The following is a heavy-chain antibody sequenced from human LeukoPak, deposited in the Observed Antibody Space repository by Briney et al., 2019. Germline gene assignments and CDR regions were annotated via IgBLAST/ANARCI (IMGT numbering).Heavy chain of an antibody. CDR1: RLTFIYCP. D-gene: IGHD5-18*01. CDR2: INGSGGST. J-gene: IGHJ5*02. CDR3: AKFNVDTAMVDWFAP. Sequence: GWSLSLSFADSRLTFIYCPMGWVRPAPGKGLEWVSAINGSGGSTYYAASVKGRFTISRDNSKNTLYLQMNGLRAEDTAVYYCAKFNVDTAMVDWFAPWGQGTLVTVSS. V-gene: IGHV3-23*01.